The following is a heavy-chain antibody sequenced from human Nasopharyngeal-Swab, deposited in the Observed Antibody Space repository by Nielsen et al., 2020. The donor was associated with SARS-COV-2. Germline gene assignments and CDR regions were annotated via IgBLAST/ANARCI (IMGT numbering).Heavy chain of an antibody. D-gene: IGHD3-16*02. Sequence: ASVKVSCKASGYTFTNYGITWVRQAPGQGLEWMGWISAYSGNTNYAQKLQGRVTMTTDTSTSTAYMELSSLRSEDTAVYYCAREGSRYDYVWGSYRADAFDIWGQGTMVTVSS. CDR3: AREGSRYDYVWGSYRADAFDI. CDR1: GYTFTNYG. J-gene: IGHJ3*02. CDR2: ISAYSGNT. V-gene: IGHV1-18*01.